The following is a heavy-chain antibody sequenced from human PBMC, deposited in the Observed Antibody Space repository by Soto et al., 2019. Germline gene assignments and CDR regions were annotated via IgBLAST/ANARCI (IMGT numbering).Heavy chain of an antibody. CDR1: GGSISSYY. Sequence: SETLSLTCTVSGGSISSYYWSWIRQPPGKGLEWIGYIYYSGSTNYNPSLKSRVTISVDTSKNQFSLKLSSVTAADTAVYYCARENPRLWFGEMDVWGQGTTVTVS. J-gene: IGHJ6*02. V-gene: IGHV4-59*01. CDR2: IYYSGST. CDR3: ARENPRLWFGEMDV. D-gene: IGHD3-10*01.